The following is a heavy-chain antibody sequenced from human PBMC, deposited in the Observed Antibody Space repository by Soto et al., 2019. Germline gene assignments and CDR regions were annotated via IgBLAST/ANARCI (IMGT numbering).Heavy chain of an antibody. CDR3: ASVRGGYYYAMDV. CDR2: IYHSGST. V-gene: IGHV4-4*02. J-gene: IGHJ6*02. Sequence: QVQLQESGPGLVKPSGTLSLTCAVSGGSISSSNWWSWVRQPPGKGLEWIGEIYHSGSTNYNPSLKRRVTISVDKSKNQFSLKLSSVTAADTTVYYCASVRGGYYYAMDVWGQGTTVTVSS. D-gene: IGHD3-10*02. CDR1: GGSISSSNW.